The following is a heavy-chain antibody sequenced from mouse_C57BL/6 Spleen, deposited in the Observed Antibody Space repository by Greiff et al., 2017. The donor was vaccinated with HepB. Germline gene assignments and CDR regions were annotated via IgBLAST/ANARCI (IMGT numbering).Heavy chain of an antibody. J-gene: IGHJ2*01. CDR2: IYPGSGST. Sequence: QVQLQQSGAELVKPGASVKMSCKASGYTFTSYWITWVKQRPGQGLEWIGDIYPGSGSTNYNVKFKSKATLTVDTSSSTAYMQLSSLTSEDSAVYYCAREEDSSTMVTTFDYWGQGTTLTVSS. V-gene: IGHV1-55*01. CDR1: GYTFTSYW. CDR3: AREEDSSTMVTTFDY. D-gene: IGHD2-2*01.